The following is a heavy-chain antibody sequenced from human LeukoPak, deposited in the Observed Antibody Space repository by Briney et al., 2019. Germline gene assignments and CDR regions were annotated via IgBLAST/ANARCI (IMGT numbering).Heavy chain of an antibody. CDR1: GFTFGDYV. J-gene: IGHJ3*02. CDR3: TRRYNYDSSGYYYVRDAFDI. D-gene: IGHD3-22*01. Sequence: HPGGSVRLSCTASGFTFGDYVMSWVRQAPGKGLEWVGFIRSKAYGGTTKNAASVKGRFTISRDDSRSIAYLQMNSLKTEDTAVYYCTRRYNYDSSGYYYVRDAFDIWGQGTMVTVSS. V-gene: IGHV3-49*04. CDR2: IRSKAYGGTT.